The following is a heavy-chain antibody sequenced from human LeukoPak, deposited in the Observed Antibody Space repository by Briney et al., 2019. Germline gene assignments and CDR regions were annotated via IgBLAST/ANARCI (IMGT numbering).Heavy chain of an antibody. CDR2: ISSGGGTT. CDR3: AKESRTIAVAGADY. D-gene: IGHD6-19*01. CDR1: GFTFSSYA. J-gene: IGHJ4*02. V-gene: IGHV3-23*01. Sequence: PGGSLRLSCAAPGFTFSSYAMSWVRQAPGKGLEWVTAISSGGGTTYYANSVKGRFTISRDNSKNMLYLQMNSLRAEDTAVYYCAKESRTIAVAGADYWGQGTLVTVSS.